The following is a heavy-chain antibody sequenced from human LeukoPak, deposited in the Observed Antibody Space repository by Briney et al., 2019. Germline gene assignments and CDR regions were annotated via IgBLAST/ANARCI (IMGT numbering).Heavy chain of an antibody. J-gene: IGHJ4*02. CDR1: GGSISSSSYY. CDR3: ARGTARWLQSTDFDY. Sequence: PSETLSLTCTVSGGSISSSSYYWGWIRQPPGKGREWIGSIYYCGSTYSNPSIKSRFTISVDTSKIQFSRKLSSVTAADTAVYYCARGTARWLQSTDFDYWGQGTLVTVSS. CDR2: IYYCGST. D-gene: IGHD5-24*01. V-gene: IGHV4-39*01.